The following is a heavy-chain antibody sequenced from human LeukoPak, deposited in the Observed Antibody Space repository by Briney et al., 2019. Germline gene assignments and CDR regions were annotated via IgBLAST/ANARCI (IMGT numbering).Heavy chain of an antibody. D-gene: IGHD2-15*01. Sequence: SQTLSLTCTVSGGSISSGSYYWSWIRQPAGKGLEWIGRIYTSGSTNYNPSLKSRVTISVDTSKNQFSLKLSSMTAADTAVYYCARVWDGYCSGGSCSDSNWFDPWGQGTLVTVSS. CDR1: GGSISSGSYY. V-gene: IGHV4-61*02. CDR2: IYTSGST. J-gene: IGHJ5*02. CDR3: ARVWDGYCSGGSCSDSNWFDP.